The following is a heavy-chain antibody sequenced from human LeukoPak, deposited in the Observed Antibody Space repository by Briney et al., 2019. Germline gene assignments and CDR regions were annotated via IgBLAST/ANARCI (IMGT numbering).Heavy chain of an antibody. CDR2: IYYSGST. V-gene: IGHV4-59*01. Sequence: TPSETLSLTCTVSGGSISSYYWSWIRRPPGKGLEWIGYIYYSGSTNYNPSLKSRVTISVDTSKNQFSLKLSSVTAADTAVYYCARALYGSGSYYFDYWGQGTLVTVSS. J-gene: IGHJ4*02. CDR1: GGSISSYY. D-gene: IGHD3-10*01. CDR3: ARALYGSGSYYFDY.